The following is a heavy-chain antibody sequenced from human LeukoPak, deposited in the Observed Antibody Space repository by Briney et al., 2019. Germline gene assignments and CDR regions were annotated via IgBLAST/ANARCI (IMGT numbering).Heavy chain of an antibody. Sequence: VASVKVSCQASGYTFTSYYMHWVRQVPGQGLEWMGIINPGRGNTNYAQNFHGRVTLTRDTSTSTIYMELSSLRSEDTAVYYCARDRDWGSSDPFDYWGQGTLVTASS. CDR1: GYTFTSYY. CDR2: INPGRGNT. J-gene: IGHJ4*02. V-gene: IGHV1-46*01. D-gene: IGHD7-27*01. CDR3: ARDRDWGSSDPFDY.